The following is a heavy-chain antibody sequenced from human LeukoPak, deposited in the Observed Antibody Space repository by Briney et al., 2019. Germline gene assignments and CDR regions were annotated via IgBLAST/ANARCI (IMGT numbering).Heavy chain of an antibody. CDR1: GGPISSYY. V-gene: IGHV4-4*07. CDR2: IYTSGST. D-gene: IGHD3-3*01. Sequence: SETLTLTCTVSGGPISSYYESWIRQPAGKGLEWVGRIYTSGSTNYNPSLKRLVTMSIDTSEDTISPKLRPVNAADTGVYFLASVHLLEWLIPHYYYMDVWGKGTTVTASS. J-gene: IGHJ6*03. CDR3: ASVHLLEWLIPHYYYMDV.